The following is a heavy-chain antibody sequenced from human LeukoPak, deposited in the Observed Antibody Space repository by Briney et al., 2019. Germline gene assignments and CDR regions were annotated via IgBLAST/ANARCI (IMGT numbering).Heavy chain of an antibody. D-gene: IGHD6-19*01. CDR2: INPSGGST. Sequence: GASVKVSCKASGYTFTSYYMHWVRQAPGQGLEWMGIINPSGGSTSYAQKFQGRVTMTRDMSTSTVYMELSSLRSEDTAVYYCARDAAVAETFYYYYYYMDVWGKGTTVTVSS. V-gene: IGHV1-46*01. J-gene: IGHJ6*03. CDR3: ARDAAVAETFYYYYYYMDV. CDR1: GYTFTSYY.